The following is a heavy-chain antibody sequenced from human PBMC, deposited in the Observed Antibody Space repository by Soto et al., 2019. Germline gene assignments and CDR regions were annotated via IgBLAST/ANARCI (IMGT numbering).Heavy chain of an antibody. CDR2: ISAYNGNT. V-gene: IGHV1-18*01. CDR1: GYTFTSYG. CDR3: ARDSITIFGVVIGDY. Sequence: ASGKVSCKASGYTFTSYGISWVRQAPGQGLEWMGWISAYNGNTNYAQKLQGRVTMTTDTSTSTAYMELRSLRSDDTAVYYCARDSITIFGVVIGDYWGQGTLVTVSS. J-gene: IGHJ4*02. D-gene: IGHD3-3*01.